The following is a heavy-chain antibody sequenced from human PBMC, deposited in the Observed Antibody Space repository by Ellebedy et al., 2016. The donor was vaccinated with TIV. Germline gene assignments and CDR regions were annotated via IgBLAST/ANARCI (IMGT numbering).Heavy chain of an antibody. D-gene: IGHD1-26*01. V-gene: IGHV5-51*01. J-gene: IGHJ6*02. CDR3: ERRAYSWGYNYGLDV. CDR1: GYIFTNQW. Sequence: GESLKISCKTSGYIFTNQWVAWVRQMPGKGLEWMGMIFPGDSDSRYSPSFEGHVTMSVDKAISTVYLQWSSLKASDTAISYCERRAYSWGYNYGLDVWGQGTTLTVS. CDR2: IFPGDSDS.